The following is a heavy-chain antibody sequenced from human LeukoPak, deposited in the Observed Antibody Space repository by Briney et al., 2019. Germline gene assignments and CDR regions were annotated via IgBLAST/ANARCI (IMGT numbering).Heavy chain of an antibody. CDR2: INPSGGST. V-gene: IGHV1-46*01. CDR1: GYMFTGYY. D-gene: IGHD1-26*01. J-gene: IGHJ4*02. CDR3: ARDRYLELATENFDY. Sequence: ASVKVSCKASGYMFTGYYVHWLRQAPGQGLEWMGIINPSGGSTSYAQKFQGRVTMTRDTSTSTVYMELSSLRSEDTAVYYCARDRYLELATENFDYWGQGTLVTVSS.